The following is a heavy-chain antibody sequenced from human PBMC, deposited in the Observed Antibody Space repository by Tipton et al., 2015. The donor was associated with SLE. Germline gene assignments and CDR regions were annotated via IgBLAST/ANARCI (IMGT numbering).Heavy chain of an antibody. V-gene: IGHV4-59*11. J-gene: IGHJ2*01. Sequence: TLSLTCTVSGASISIHYWSWIRRPPGKGLEWIGYISYTGNTNFNPSLKSRVTMSVATSKNQFSLRLTSVTAADTAMYYCARDSAVNFWYFDLWGRGTLVTVSS. CDR2: ISYTGNT. CDR1: GASISIHY. CDR3: ARDSAVNFWYFDL.